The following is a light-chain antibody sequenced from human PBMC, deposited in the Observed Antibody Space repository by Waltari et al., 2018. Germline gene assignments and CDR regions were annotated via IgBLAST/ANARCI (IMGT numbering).Light chain of an antibody. CDR3: CSYAGGSVI. CDR1: SGAVGSFKL. Sequence: QSGLTQPASVSGSPGQSITISCTGSSGAVGSFKLVSWYQRHPGKAPKLIISEVNDRPSGVSNRFSGSKSGNTASLTISGLQAEDEADYYCCSYAGGSVIFGGGTKLTVL. V-gene: IGLV2-23*02. J-gene: IGLJ2*01. CDR2: EVN.